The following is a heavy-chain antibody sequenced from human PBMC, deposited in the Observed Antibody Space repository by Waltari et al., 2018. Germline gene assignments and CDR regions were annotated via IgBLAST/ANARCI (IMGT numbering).Heavy chain of an antibody. V-gene: IGHV3-74*01. Sequence: EMKMVESGGGLVQPGGSLRLSCATSGFTFSDYWMHWVRQAPGKGLVWVAHINNDGNKPTYADSVEGRFTISRDNAKNTLYLQMNSLTAEDTAVYYCTTDMPNSRFDPWGQGSLVTVSS. CDR3: TTDMPNSRFDP. D-gene: IGHD2-2*01. J-gene: IGHJ5*02. CDR2: INNDGNKP. CDR1: GFTFSDYW.